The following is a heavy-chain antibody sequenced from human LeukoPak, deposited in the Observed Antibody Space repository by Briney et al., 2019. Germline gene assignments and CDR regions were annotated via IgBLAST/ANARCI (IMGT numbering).Heavy chain of an antibody. Sequence: GASVKVSCKASGYTFTGHYIHWVRQAPGQGLEWMGWINPNSGGTKYAQKFQGRVTMTRDTSNSTAYMELSRLRSDDTAVYSCSRDYGFYSGLYFFDYWGQGTLVTVSS. D-gene: IGHD2-2*02. J-gene: IGHJ4*02. CDR1: GYTFTGHY. CDR3: SRDYGFYSGLYFFDY. CDR2: INPNSGGT. V-gene: IGHV1-2*02.